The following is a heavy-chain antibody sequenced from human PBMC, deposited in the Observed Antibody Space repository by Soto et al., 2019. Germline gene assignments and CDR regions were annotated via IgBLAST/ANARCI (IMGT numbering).Heavy chain of an antibody. CDR2: IKSKTDGGTT. D-gene: IGHD3-3*01. CDR3: TTDFYDSPDPYSPFYGMDV. Sequence: EVQLVESGGGLVKPGGSLRLSCAASGFTFSNAWMSWVRQAPGKGLEWVGRIKSKTDGGTTDYAAPVKGRFTISRDDSKNTLYLQMNSLKTEDTAVYYCTTDFYDSPDPYSPFYGMDVWGQGTTVTVSS. J-gene: IGHJ6*02. V-gene: IGHV3-15*01. CDR1: GFTFSNAW.